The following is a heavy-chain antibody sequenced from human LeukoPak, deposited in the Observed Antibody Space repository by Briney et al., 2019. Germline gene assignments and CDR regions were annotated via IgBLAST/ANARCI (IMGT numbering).Heavy chain of an antibody. Sequence: GGSLRLSCAASGFTFNYYWMSWVRQAPGKGLEWVANIKQDGSETYYVDSVKGRFTISRDNAKNSLFLQMNSLRGEDTALYYCARNQPATMMRGVITTYYSPMDVWGKGTTVTISS. V-gene: IGHV3-7*01. D-gene: IGHD3-10*01. CDR1: GFTFNYYW. CDR3: ARNQPATMMRGVITTYYSPMDV. J-gene: IGHJ6*03. CDR2: IKQDGSET.